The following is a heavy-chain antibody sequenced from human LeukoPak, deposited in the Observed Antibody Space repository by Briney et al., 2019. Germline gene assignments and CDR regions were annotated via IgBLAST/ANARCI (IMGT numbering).Heavy chain of an antibody. J-gene: IGHJ3*02. Sequence: PGGSLRLSCTAFGFTFGDHAMSWVRQAPGKGLEWVGFIRSKAYGGTTEYAASVKGRFTISRDDSKSIAYLQMNSLKTEDTAVYYCTREDYADAFDIWGQGTMVTVSS. CDR1: GFTFGDHA. D-gene: IGHD2-2*01. CDR2: IRSKAYGGTT. CDR3: TREDYADAFDI. V-gene: IGHV3-49*04.